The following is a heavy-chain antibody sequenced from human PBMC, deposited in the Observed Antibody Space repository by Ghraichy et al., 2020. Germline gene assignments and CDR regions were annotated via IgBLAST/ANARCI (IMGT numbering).Heavy chain of an antibody. Sequence: GGSLRLSCAASGFTFSSYGMHWVRQAPGKGLEWVAVIWYDGSNKYYADSVKGRFTISRDNSKNTLYLQMNSLRAEDTAVYYCARDRSSVPAAIRGRGYGMDVWGQGTTVTVSS. CDR1: GFTFSSYG. V-gene: IGHV3-33*01. D-gene: IGHD2-2*02. CDR3: ARDRSSVPAAIRGRGYGMDV. CDR2: IWYDGSNK. J-gene: IGHJ6*02.